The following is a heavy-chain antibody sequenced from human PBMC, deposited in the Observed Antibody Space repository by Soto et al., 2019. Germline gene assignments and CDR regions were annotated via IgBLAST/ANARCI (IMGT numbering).Heavy chain of an antibody. V-gene: IGHV3-33*01. D-gene: IGHD2-21*02. CDR1: GFPFNNYA. CDR3: ATDDVSMVTTFLDY. J-gene: IGHJ4*02. CDR2: IWHDGSNE. Sequence: GGSLRLSCAASGFPFNNYAMHWVRQAPGKGLEWVAVIWHDGSNEHYADSVKGRFRIARDNSNNTLYLQMNSLRGEDTALYYCATDDVSMVTTFLDYWGLGTLVTVSS.